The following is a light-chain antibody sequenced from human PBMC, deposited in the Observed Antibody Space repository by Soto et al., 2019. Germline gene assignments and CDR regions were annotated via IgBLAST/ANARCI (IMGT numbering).Light chain of an antibody. CDR2: GAS. CDR3: QQYNNWSGT. J-gene: IGKJ1*01. V-gene: IGKV3-15*01. CDR1: QSVSSN. Sequence: EIVMTQSPATLSVSPGERATLSCRASQSVSSNLAWYQQKPGQAPRLLIYGASTRATGIPARFSGSGSGTEFTLTISSLQSEDFAVYYCQQYNNWSGTFGQGTKVDIK.